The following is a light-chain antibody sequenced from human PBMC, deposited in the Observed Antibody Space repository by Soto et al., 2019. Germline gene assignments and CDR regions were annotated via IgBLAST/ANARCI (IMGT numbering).Light chain of an antibody. Sequence: DIQMTQSPSTLSASVGDRVTITRRASQSINSWVAWFQQKPGKAPKVLIYDASTLESGVPSRFSGSGSGTEFTLTIDSLQPDDVATYYCQRYNAFSQTFGQGTKVEI. CDR3: QRYNAFSQT. CDR1: QSINSW. V-gene: IGKV1-5*01. CDR2: DAS. J-gene: IGKJ1*01.